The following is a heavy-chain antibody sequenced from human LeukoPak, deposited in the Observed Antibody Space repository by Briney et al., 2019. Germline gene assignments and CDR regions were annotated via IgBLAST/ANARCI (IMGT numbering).Heavy chain of an antibody. V-gene: IGHV4-39*01. J-gene: IGHJ4*02. CDR2: INYSGST. CDR1: GDSISIRSNY. D-gene: IGHD3-22*01. Sequence: SETLSLTCTVSGDSISIRSNYWGWVRQPPGKGLEWIGSINYSGSTNYNPSLKSQVTISVDTAKNQFSLKLSSVTAADTAVYYCARLHKGYYYDTSGPVDSWGQGTLVTVSS. CDR3: ARLHKGYYYDTSGPVDS.